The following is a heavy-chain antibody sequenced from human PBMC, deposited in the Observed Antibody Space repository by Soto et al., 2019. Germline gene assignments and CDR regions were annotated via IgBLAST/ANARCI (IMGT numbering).Heavy chain of an antibody. J-gene: IGHJ5*02. D-gene: IGHD2-21*01. CDR2: MNPTSGNT. Sequence: QVQLVQSGAEVKTPGASVKVSYKASGYTFTKYDMNWVRQPPGQGLEWMGWMNPTSGNTGYAQKFQGRLTMTWDTAIGIAHMELSSLRNEDTAVYYCARSDGHTFNWLDAWGQGTLVTVSA. CDR1: GYTFTKYD. CDR3: ARSDGHTFNWLDA. V-gene: IGHV1-8*01.